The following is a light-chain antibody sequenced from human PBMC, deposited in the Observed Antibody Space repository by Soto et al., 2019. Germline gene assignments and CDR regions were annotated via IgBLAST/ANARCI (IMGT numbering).Light chain of an antibody. CDR2: GAS. V-gene: IGKV3-15*01. CDR3: QQYNNWPPRGT. Sequence: EIVMTQSPATLSVSPGVRATLSCRASQSVSSNLAWYQQKPGQAPRLLIYGASTRATGIPSRFSGSGSGTEFTLTISSLQSEDFVVYYCQQYNNWPPRGTFGQGTKVEIK. CDR1: QSVSSN. J-gene: IGKJ1*01.